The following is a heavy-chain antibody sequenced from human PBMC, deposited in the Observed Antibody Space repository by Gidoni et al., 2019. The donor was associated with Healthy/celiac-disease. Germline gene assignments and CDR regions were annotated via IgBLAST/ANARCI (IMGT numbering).Heavy chain of an antibody. CDR2: IKQDGSEK. CDR1: GFPFSSYW. J-gene: IGHJ4*02. D-gene: IGHD3-10*01. Sequence: EVQLVESGGGLVQPGGSLRLSCAASGFPFSSYWMSWVRQAPGKGLEWVANIKQDGSEKYYVDSVKGRFTISRDNAKNSLYLQMNSLRAEDTAVYYCARIERSYYMGNFDYWGQGTLVTVSS. V-gene: IGHV3-7*01. CDR3: ARIERSYYMGNFDY.